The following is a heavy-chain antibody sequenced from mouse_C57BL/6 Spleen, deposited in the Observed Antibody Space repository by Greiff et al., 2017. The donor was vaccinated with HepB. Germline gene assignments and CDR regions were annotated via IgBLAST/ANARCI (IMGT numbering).Heavy chain of an antibody. Sequence: EVKLQESGPGMVKPSQSLSLTCTVTGYSITSGYDWHWIRHFPGNKLEWMGYISYSGSTNYNPSLNSRISITHDTSKNHFFLKLNSVTTEDTATYYCARGGNYYAMDYWDQGTSVTVSS. V-gene: IGHV3-1*01. CDR1: GYSITSGYD. CDR2: ISYSGST. J-gene: IGHJ4*01. CDR3: ARGGNYYAMDY. D-gene: IGHD2-1*01.